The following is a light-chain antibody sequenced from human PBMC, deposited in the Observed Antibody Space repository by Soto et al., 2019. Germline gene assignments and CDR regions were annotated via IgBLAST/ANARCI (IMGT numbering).Light chain of an antibody. CDR3: SSYTSSSALI. J-gene: IGLJ2*01. CDR1: TSDIGSYNL. CDR2: EGN. Sequence: QSVLTQPASVSGSPGQSITISYTGSTSDIGSYNLVSWYQQHPGKAPKLMIYEGNKRPSGVSNRFSGSRSGNTASLTISGLQAEDEADYYCSSYTSSSALIFGGGTKLTVL. V-gene: IGLV2-14*02.